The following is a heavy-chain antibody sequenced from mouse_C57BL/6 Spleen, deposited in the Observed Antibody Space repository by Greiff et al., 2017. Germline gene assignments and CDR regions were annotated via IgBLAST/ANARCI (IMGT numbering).Heavy chain of an antibody. D-gene: IGHD1-1*01. J-gene: IGHJ2*01. CDR2: ISYDGSN. V-gene: IGHV3-6*01. Sequence: VQLKESGPGLVKPSQSLSLSCSVTGYSITSGYYWNWIRQFPGNKLECMGYISYDGSNNYNPPLKNRISITRDTSKNQFFLKLNSVTTEDTATYYWARAATAFDYWGQGTTLTVSS. CDR3: ARAATAFDY. CDR1: GYSITSGYY.